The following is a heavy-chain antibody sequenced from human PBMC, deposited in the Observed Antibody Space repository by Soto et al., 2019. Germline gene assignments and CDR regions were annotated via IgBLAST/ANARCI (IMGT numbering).Heavy chain of an antibody. V-gene: IGHV3-33*01. D-gene: IGHD3-22*01. Sequence: PGGSLRLSCAASGFTFSSYGMHWVRQAPGKGLEWVAVIWYDGSNKWYADSVKGRFAISRDNSKNTLYLQMKSLRAEDTAVYYCARDPSPYYYDSSGSSPFDYWGQGTLVTVSS. CDR1: GFTFSSYG. CDR3: ARDPSPYYYDSSGSSPFDY. CDR2: IWYDGSNK. J-gene: IGHJ4*02.